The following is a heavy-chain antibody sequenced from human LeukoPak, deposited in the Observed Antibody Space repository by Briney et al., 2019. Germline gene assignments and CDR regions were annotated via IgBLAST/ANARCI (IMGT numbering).Heavy chain of an antibody. Sequence: PGESLKISCKGSRYSFTSYWIGWVRQMPGKGLEWMGIIYPGDSDTRYSPSFQGQVTISADKSISTAYLQWSSLKASDTAMYYCARHSQGITGTLGENYMDVWGKGTTVTVSS. V-gene: IGHV5-51*01. CDR1: RYSFTSYW. D-gene: IGHD1-20*01. J-gene: IGHJ6*03. CDR2: IYPGDSDT. CDR3: ARHSQGITGTLGENYMDV.